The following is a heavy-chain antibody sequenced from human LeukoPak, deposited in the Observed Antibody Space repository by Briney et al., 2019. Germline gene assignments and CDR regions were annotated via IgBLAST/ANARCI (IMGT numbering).Heavy chain of an antibody. CDR1: GFTFTNYG. CDR3: AKQAGWGGYFYFLPFDF. Sequence: GGSLRLSCAASGFTFTNYGMHWVRQAPGKGLEWVAVIWYDGSIKYYADSVKGRFTISRDNSKNTLYLQMNSLRAEDTAVYFCAKQAGWGGYFYFLPFDFWGRGTLVTVSS. D-gene: IGHD2-21*01. CDR2: IWYDGSIK. J-gene: IGHJ4*02. V-gene: IGHV3-33*03.